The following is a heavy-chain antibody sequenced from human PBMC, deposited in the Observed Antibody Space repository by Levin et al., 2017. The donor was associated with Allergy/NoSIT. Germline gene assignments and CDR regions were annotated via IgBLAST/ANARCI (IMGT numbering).Heavy chain of an antibody. Sequence: GGSLRLSCAASGFTFSGSAMHWVRQASGKGLEWVGRIRSKANSYATAYAASVKGRFTISRDDSKNTAYLQMNSLKTEDTAVYYCTRHSRGDIVVVTAYTNWGQGTLVTVSS. V-gene: IGHV3-73*01. CDR2: IRSKANSYAT. D-gene: IGHD2-21*02. CDR1: GFTFSGSA. CDR3: TRHSRGDIVVVTAYTN. J-gene: IGHJ4*02.